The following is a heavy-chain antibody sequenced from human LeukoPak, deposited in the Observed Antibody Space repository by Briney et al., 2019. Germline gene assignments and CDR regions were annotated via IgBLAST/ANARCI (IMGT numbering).Heavy chain of an antibody. Sequence: PSETLSLTCTVSGGSISSYYWSWIRQPPGKGLEWIGYIYYSGSTNYNPSLKSRVTISVDSSKNQFSLKLSSVTAADTAVYYSAREGDSSGYYHDAFDIWGQGTMVTVSS. J-gene: IGHJ3*02. V-gene: IGHV4-59*12. D-gene: IGHD3-22*01. CDR3: AREGDSSGYYHDAFDI. CDR2: IYYSGST. CDR1: GGSISSYY.